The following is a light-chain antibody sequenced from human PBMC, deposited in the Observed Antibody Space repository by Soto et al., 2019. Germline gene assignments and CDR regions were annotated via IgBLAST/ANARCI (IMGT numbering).Light chain of an antibody. CDR1: QSISSY. V-gene: IGKV1-39*01. CDR3: QKSYSSPRT. Sequence: DIQMTQSPSSLYASIGDRDTITCRASQSISSYLSWYQQKPGKAPKLLISAASTLRDGVPPRFSGSGSGTDFTLTISSLQPEDFAAYYCQKSYSSPRTFGQGTKVEIK. J-gene: IGKJ1*01. CDR2: AAS.